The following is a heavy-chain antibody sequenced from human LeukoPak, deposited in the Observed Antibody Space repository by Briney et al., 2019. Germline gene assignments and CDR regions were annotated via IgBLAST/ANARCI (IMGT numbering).Heavy chain of an antibody. D-gene: IGHD6-13*01. J-gene: IGHJ4*02. V-gene: IGHV4-39*01. CDR3: ARIGMGSSSWYVDY. Sequence: SETLSLTCTVSGGSISSSSYYWGWSRQPPGKGPEWIGCIYYSGSTYYNPSLKSRVTISVDTSKNQFSLKLSSVTAADTAVYYCARIGMGSSSWYVDYWGQGTLVTVSS. CDR2: IYYSGST. CDR1: GGSISSSSYY.